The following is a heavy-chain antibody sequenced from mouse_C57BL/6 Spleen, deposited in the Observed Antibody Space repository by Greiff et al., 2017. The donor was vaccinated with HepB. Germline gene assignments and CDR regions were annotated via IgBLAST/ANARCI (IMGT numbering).Heavy chain of an antibody. Sequence: VQRVESGAELVRPGASVTLSCKASGYTFTDYEMHWVKQTPVHGLEWIGAIDPETGGTAYNQKFKGKAILTADKSSSTAYMELRSLTSEDSAVYYCTRLLVTTVVATDFDVWGTGTTVTVSS. V-gene: IGHV1-15*01. CDR3: TRLLVTTVVATDFDV. D-gene: IGHD1-1*01. CDR2: IDPETGGT. J-gene: IGHJ1*03. CDR1: GYTFTDYE.